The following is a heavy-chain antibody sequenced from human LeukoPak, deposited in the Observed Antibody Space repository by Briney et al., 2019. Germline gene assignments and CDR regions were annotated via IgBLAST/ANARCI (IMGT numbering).Heavy chain of an antibody. V-gene: IGHV4-61*02. Sequence: SETLSLTCTVSGGSISSGSYYWSWIRRPAGKGLEWIGRIYTSGSTNYKSSLKSRVTISVDTSKNQFSLKLSSVTAADTAVYYCARTTMVRGTYYMDVWGKGTTVTVSS. CDR2: IYTSGST. D-gene: IGHD3-10*01. CDR3: ARTTMVRGTYYMDV. CDR1: GGSISSGSYY. J-gene: IGHJ6*03.